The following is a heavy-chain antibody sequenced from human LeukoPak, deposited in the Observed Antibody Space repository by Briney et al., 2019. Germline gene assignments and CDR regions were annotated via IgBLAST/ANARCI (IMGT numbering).Heavy chain of an antibody. J-gene: IGHJ5*02. CDR2: MNPNSGNT. CDR3: ARGRSAALPRQNCVDP. D-gene: IGHD3-3*01. CDR1: GYTFSNYD. Sequence: GASVKVSCKASGYTFSNYDINWVRQATGQGLEWMGWMNPNSGNTGYAQNFQGRVTMTRNTSVSTAYMELSSLTSEDTAVYYCARGRSAALPRQNCVDPWGQGTLVTVSS. V-gene: IGHV1-8*01.